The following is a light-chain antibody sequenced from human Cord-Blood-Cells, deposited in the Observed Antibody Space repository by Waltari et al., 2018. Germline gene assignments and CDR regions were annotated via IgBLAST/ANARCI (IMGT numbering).Light chain of an antibody. CDR2: EGS. Sequence: QSALTQPASVSGSPGQSITISCTGTSSDVGSYNLVSWYQQHPGKAPRLMIYEGSKRPPGVSNCFSFSKSGNTDSLTISGLQAEDEADYYCCSYAGSNWVFGGGTKLTVL. CDR3: CSYAGSNWV. J-gene: IGLJ3*02. CDR1: SSDVGSYNL. V-gene: IGLV2-23*01.